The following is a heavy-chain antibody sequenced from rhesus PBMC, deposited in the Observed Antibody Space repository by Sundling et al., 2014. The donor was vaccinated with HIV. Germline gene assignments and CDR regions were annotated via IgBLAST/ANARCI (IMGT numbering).Heavy chain of an antibody. V-gene: IGHV3S42*01. D-gene: IGHD2-8*01. J-gene: IGHJ4*01. Sequence: EVQLVESGGGLVQPGGSLRLSCAASGFTFSSFGMFWVRQAPGKGLEWISVISSGGASTYYADSVKGRFTISRDNSKNTLSLQMNSLRAEDTAVYYCATGRDIVVVVSALDYWGQGVLVTVSS. CDR1: GFTFSSFG. CDR2: ISSGGAST. CDR3: ATGRDIVVVVSALDY.